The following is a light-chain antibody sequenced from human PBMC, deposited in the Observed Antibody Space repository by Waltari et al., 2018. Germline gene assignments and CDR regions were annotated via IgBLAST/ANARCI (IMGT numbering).Light chain of an antibody. Sequence: QSALTQPPAVSGAPRQRVTISGSGTSSNIGDSAVNWYQQLPGKPPKLVIYYDDLVPSGVSDRFSGSKSGSSASLAISGLQSEDEAVYFCAAWDISLNNLLFGGGTK. CDR1: SSNIGDSA. CDR3: AAWDISLNNLL. CDR2: YDD. V-gene: IGLV1-36*01. J-gene: IGLJ2*01.